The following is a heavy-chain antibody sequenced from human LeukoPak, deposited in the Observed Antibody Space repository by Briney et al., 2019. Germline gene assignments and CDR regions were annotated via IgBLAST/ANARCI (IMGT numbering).Heavy chain of an antibody. CDR1: GLTFSSYS. CDR2: ISSSSSTI. V-gene: IGHV3-48*01. CDR3: AGSSSWVDFDY. D-gene: IGHD6-13*01. Sequence: GGSLRLSCAASGLTFSSYSMNWVRQAPGKGLEWVSYISSSSSTIYYADSVKGRFTISRDNAKNSLYLQMNSLRAEDTAVYYCAGSSSWVDFDYWGQGTLVTVSS. J-gene: IGHJ4*02.